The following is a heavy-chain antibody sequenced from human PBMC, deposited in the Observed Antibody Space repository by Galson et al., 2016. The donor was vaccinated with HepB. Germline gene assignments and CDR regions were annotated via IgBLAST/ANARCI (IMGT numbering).Heavy chain of an antibody. CDR1: GYSVSSGFN. CDR2: IYHSGNT. CDR3: AREPHYYDSSGYNEWYFYL. J-gene: IGHJ2*01. D-gene: IGHD3-22*01. V-gene: IGHV4-38-2*02. Sequence: ETLSLTCPVSGYSVSSGFNWGWIRQPPGKGLEWIGSIYHSGNTYNNPALKSRVTISVATSKNQFSLKLNSVTTTDTAIYYCAREPHYYDSSGYNEWYFYLGGRGTLFTVSS.